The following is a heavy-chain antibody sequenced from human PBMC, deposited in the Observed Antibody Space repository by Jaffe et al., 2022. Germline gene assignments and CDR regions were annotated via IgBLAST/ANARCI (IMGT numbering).Heavy chain of an antibody. Sequence: QVQLVESGGGVVQPGGSLRLSCAASGFTFSSYGMHWVRQAPGKGLEWVAFIRYDGSNKYYADSVKGRFTISRDNSKNTLYLQMNSLRAEDTAVYYCAKDQGGSGIFNYMDVWGKGTTVTVSS. CDR2: IRYDGSNK. D-gene: IGHD3-10*01. J-gene: IGHJ6*03. V-gene: IGHV3-30*02. CDR1: GFTFSSYG. CDR3: AKDQGGSGIFNYMDV.